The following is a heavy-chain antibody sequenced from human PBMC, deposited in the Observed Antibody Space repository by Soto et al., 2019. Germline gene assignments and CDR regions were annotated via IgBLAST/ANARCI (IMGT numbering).Heavy chain of an antibody. J-gene: IGHJ5*02. CDR1: GGSTKFYY. CDR3: ARMNGDSGWGDT. D-gene: IGHD4-17*01. Sequence: QVLLQDSGPGLVKPSGTLSLTCTLSGGSTKFYYWSWIRQSPGKGLEWIGYVYHSGTTNYNPSVKSRVTISIGTAKNQFSLELNSITAADAAGDDCARMNGDSGWGDTWGQGPLVTVSS. CDR2: VYHSGTT. V-gene: IGHV4-59*01.